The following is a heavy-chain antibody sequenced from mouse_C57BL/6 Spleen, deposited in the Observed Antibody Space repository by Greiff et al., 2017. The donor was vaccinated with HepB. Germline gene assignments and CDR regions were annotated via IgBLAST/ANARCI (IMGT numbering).Heavy chain of an antibody. D-gene: IGHD1-1*01. CDR1: GYSITSDY. CDR2: ISYSGST. V-gene: IGHV3-8*01. CDR3: ARGGVTTVEYFDV. J-gene: IGHJ1*03. Sequence: VQLKESGPGLAKPSQTLSLTCSVTGYSITSDYWNWIRKFPGNKLEYMGYISYSGSTYYNPSLKSRISITRDTSKNQDYLQLNAVTTEDTATYYCARGGVTTVEYFDVWGKGTTVTVSS.